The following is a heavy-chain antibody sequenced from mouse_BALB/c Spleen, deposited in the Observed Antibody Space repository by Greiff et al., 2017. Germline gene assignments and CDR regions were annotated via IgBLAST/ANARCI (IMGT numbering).Heavy chain of an antibody. CDR1: GYTFTSYT. CDR2: INPSSGYT. Sequence: QVQLKESGAELARPGASVKMSCKASGYTFTSYTMHWVKQRPGQGLEWIGYINPSSGYTNYNQKFKDKATLTADKSSSTAYMQLSSLTSEDSAVYYCAREEDYRCAYWGQGTLVTVSA. J-gene: IGHJ3*01. CDR3: AREEDYRCAY. D-gene: IGHD2-4*01. V-gene: IGHV1-4*01.